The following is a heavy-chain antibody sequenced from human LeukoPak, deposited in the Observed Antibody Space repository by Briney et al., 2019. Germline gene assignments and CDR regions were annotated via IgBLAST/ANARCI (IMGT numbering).Heavy chain of an antibody. V-gene: IGHV1-69*05. D-gene: IGHD5-18*01. J-gene: IGHJ4*02. Sequence: SVKVSCKASGGTFSSYAISWVRQAPGQGLEWMGRIIPIFGTANNAQKFQGRVTITTDESTSTAYMELSSLRSEDTAVYYCARGGAAMSSDYWGQGTLVTVSS. CDR1: GGTFSSYA. CDR2: IIPIFGTA. CDR3: ARGGAAMSSDY.